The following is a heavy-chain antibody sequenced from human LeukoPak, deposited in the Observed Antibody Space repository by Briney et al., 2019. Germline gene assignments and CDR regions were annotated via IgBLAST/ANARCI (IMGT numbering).Heavy chain of an antibody. J-gene: IGHJ4*02. Sequence: ASVTVSCKASGYSFTSYDINWVRQAPGQGLEWMGWMNPNSGNTGYAQKFQGRVTMTRDTSISTAYMELSSLRSEDTAVYYCARGVSDYGDFHFWGQGTLVTVSS. CDR2: MNPNSGNT. V-gene: IGHV1-8*01. CDR1: GYSFTSYD. CDR3: ARGVSDYGDFHF. D-gene: IGHD4-17*01.